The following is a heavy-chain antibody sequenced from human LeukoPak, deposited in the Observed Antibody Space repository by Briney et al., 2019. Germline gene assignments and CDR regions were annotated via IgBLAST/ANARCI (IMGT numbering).Heavy chain of an antibody. J-gene: IGHJ4*02. V-gene: IGHV4-59*01. CDR1: GGSITSYY. CDR3: ARGQMYYYGSGSYTYYFDY. CDR2: IYYSGST. Sequence: SETLSLTCTVPGGSITSYYWSWIRQPPGKGLEGIGYIYYSGSTNYNPSLKSRVTISVDTSKNQSSLKLSSVTAADTAVYYCARGQMYYYGSGSYTYYFDYWGQGTLVTVSS. D-gene: IGHD3-10*01.